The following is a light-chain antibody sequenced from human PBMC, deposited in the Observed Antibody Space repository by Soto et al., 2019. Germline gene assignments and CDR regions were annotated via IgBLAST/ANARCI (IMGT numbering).Light chain of an antibody. J-gene: IGKJ2*01. CDR3: QQYVTPPRT. CDR2: GAS. V-gene: IGKV3-20*01. CDR1: QGVSSTY. Sequence: EMVLTQSPGTLSLSPGERATLSCRSSQGVSSTYLAWYQQKPGQAPRLLIYGASSRPTGIPDRFSGSGSGTDFTLTISRLEPEDFAVYYCQQYVTPPRTFGQGTKLEIK.